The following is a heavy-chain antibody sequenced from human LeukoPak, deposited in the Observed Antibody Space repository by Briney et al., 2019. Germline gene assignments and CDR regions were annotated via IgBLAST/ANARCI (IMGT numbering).Heavy chain of an antibody. CDR2: INPNSGGT. CDR1: GYTFTGYY. J-gene: IGHJ6*02. CDR3: AREVSYGGIYYYYGMDV. Sequence: ASVKVSCKASGYTFTGYYMHWVRQAPGQGLEWMGWINPNSGGTNYAQKFQGRVTVTRDTSISTAYMELSRLRSDDTAVYYCAREVSYGGIYYYYGMDVWGQGTTVTVSS. D-gene: IGHD4/OR15-4a*01. V-gene: IGHV1-2*02.